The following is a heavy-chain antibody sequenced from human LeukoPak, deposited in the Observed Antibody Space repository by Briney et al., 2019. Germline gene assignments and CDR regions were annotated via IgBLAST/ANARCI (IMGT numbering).Heavy chain of an antibody. V-gene: IGHV3-30*02. CDR2: IRYDGSNK. D-gene: IGHD3-10*01. CDR1: GFTFSSYG. Sequence: GGSLRLSCAASGFTFSSYGMHWVRQAPGKGLEWVAFIRYDGSNKYYADSVKGRFTISRDNAKNSLYLQMNSLRAEDTALYHCAPARYGSGSYLGAFDIWGQGTMVTVSS. CDR3: APARYGSGSYLGAFDI. J-gene: IGHJ3*02.